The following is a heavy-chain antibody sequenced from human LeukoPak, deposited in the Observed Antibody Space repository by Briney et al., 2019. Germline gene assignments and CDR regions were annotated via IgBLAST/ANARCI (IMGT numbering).Heavy chain of an antibody. J-gene: IGHJ4*02. V-gene: IGHV4-34*01. D-gene: IGHD5-24*01. CDR2: INHSGST. CDR3: ARGVFVGDGYNLFYFDY. Sequence: PSETLSLTCAVYGGSFSGYYWSWIRQPPGKGLEWIGEINHSGSTNYNPSPKSRVTISVDTSKNQFSLKLSSVTAADTAVYYCARGVFVGDGYNLFYFDYWGQGTLVTVSS. CDR1: GGSFSGYY.